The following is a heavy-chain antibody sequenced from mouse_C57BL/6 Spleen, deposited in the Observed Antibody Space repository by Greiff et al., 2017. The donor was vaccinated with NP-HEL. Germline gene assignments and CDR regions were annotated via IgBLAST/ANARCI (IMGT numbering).Heavy chain of an antibody. J-gene: IGHJ3*01. Sequence: QVQLQQSGAELVKPGASVKLSCKASGYTFTSYWMHWVKQRPGRGLEWIGEIDPSDSYTNYNQKFKGKATLTVDTSSSTAYMQLSSLTSEDSAVYYCARWGGSGLAWFAYWGQGTLVTVSA. D-gene: IGHD3-2*02. CDR3: ARWGGSGLAWFAY. V-gene: IGHV1-69*02. CDR1: GYTFTSYW. CDR2: IDPSDSYT.